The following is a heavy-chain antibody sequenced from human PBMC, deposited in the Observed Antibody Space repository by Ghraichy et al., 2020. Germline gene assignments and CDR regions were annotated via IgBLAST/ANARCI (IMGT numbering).Heavy chain of an antibody. D-gene: IGHD3-22*01. J-gene: IGHJ6*02. Sequence: GESLNISCAASGFTFSSYAMSWVRQAPGKGLEWVSAISGSGGSTYYADSVKGRFIISRDNSKNTLYLQMNSLRAEDTAVYYCAKGPDRTTMIVGRGLYYGMDVWGQGTTVTVSS. V-gene: IGHV3-23*01. CDR3: AKGPDRTTMIVGRGLYYGMDV. CDR1: GFTFSSYA. CDR2: ISGSGGST.